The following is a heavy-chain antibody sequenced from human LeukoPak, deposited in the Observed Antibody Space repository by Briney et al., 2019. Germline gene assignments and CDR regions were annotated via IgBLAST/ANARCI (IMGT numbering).Heavy chain of an antibody. J-gene: IGHJ4*02. CDR2: ISHDGRTK. D-gene: IGHD5-24*01. CDR3: ARPSPPGDGYNPPDH. V-gene: IGHV3-30*04. Sequence: GGSLRLSCVVSGFNFDNFAMHWVRQPLGKGLEWVAVISHDGRTKYYADSMKGRITISRDNSKNTLFLQMNNLRSEDAAVYFCARPSPPGDGYNPPDHWGQGTLVTVSS. CDR1: GFNFDNFA.